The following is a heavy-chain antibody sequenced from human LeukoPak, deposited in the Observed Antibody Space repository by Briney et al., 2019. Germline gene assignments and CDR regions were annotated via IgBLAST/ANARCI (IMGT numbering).Heavy chain of an antibody. CDR1: GFTFSDYW. V-gene: IGHV3-7*03. J-gene: IGHJ4*02. Sequence: GGSLRLSCAASGFTFSDYWMSWVRQAPGKGLEWVANIEEDGGEEYYVDYVKGRFTISRDNAKNSLYLQMNSLRAEDTAVYYCTRDRAIAAAGTLYWGQGTLVIVSS. CDR2: IEEDGGEE. CDR3: TRDRAIAAAGTLY. D-gene: IGHD6-13*01.